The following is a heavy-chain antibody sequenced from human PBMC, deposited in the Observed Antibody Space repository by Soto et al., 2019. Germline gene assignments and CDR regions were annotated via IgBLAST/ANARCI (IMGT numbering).Heavy chain of an antibody. V-gene: IGHV3-9*01. CDR1: GFTFEDYA. D-gene: IGHD1-1*01. Sequence: DVQLVESGGGLVQPGGSLRLSCAASGFTFEDYAMHWVRQTPGKGLEWVSGITWNGVAMGYAASVQGRFTISRDDAKSSLFLQRNSLRPEDTALYYCAKSFVARRHRYQYMDVWGKGTTVTVSS. CDR3: AKSFVARRHRYQYMDV. CDR2: ITWNGVAM. J-gene: IGHJ6*03.